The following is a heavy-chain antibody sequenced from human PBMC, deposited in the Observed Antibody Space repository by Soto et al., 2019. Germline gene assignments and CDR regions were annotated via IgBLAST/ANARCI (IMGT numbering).Heavy chain of an antibody. CDR2: IYYSGST. D-gene: IGHD6-6*01. Sequence: SDTLSLTFTVSGCTISSGDYYWSWIRQPPGKGLEWIGYIYYSGSTYYNPSLKSRVTISVDTSKNQFSLKLSSVTAADTAVYYCARARGARYFDYCGQGTLV. CDR1: GCTISSGDYY. CDR3: ARARGARYFDY. J-gene: IGHJ4*02. V-gene: IGHV4-30-4*02.